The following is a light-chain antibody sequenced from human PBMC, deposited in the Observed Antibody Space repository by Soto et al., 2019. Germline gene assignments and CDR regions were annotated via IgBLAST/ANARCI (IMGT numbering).Light chain of an antibody. CDR2: AAS. Sequence: EIVLTQSPGTLSLSPGERATLSCRASQSLNSNYLAWYQQKPGQAPRLLIYAASTRAAGIPARFSGSGSGTDFTLTISSLQSEDFAIYYCQQYYDWPITFGQGTRLEIK. CDR3: QQYYDWPIT. J-gene: IGKJ5*01. CDR1: QSLNSN. V-gene: IGKV3-15*01.